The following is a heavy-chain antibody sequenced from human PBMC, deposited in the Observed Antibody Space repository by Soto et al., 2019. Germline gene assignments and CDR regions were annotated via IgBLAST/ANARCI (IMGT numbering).Heavy chain of an antibody. J-gene: IGHJ4*02. D-gene: IGHD3-16*01. Sequence: QVQLQESGPGLVKPSETLSLTCTVSGASISRDHWNWIRQPPGKGLEWIGEYSGSTNYNPSLKSRVTISVDTSKNQFSLKLSSVTAAETAVCFCAKDTGDGGGRGYWGQGTLVTVSS. V-gene: IGHV4-59*12. CDR1: GASISRDH. CDR2: EYSGST. CDR3: AKDTGDGGGRGY.